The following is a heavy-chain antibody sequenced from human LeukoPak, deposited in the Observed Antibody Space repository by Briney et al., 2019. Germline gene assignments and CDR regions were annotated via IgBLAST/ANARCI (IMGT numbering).Heavy chain of an antibody. V-gene: IGHV4-61*01. D-gene: IGHD6-13*01. Sequence: SETLSLTCTVSGGSVSSGNYYWSWIRQPPGKGLEWIGFMSNSGHTDSTPSLKSRVTISVDTSKNQFSLKLSSVTAADTAVYYCARNTAALSHTTIWGQGTLVTVFS. CDR1: GGSVSSGNYY. CDR2: MSNSGHT. J-gene: IGHJ4*02. CDR3: ARNTAALSHTTI.